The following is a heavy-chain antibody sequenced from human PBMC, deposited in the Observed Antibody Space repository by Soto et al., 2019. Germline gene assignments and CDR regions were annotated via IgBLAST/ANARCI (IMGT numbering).Heavy chain of an antibody. Sequence: SVKVSCKASGGTFSSSSISWVRQAPGQGLEWMGGIIPIFGTANYTQKFQGRVTITADESTSTAYMELRSLRSDDTAVYYCARDPGGALHWFDPWGQGTLVTVSS. CDR1: GGTFSSSS. CDR3: ARDPGGALHWFDP. D-gene: IGHD1-1*01. V-gene: IGHV1-69*13. J-gene: IGHJ5*02. CDR2: IIPIFGTA.